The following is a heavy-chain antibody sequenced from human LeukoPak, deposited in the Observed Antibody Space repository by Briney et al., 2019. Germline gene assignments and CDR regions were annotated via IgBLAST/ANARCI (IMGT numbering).Heavy chain of an antibody. V-gene: IGHV4-31*03. Sequence: SETLSLTCTVSGGSISSGGYYWSWIRQHPGKGLEWIGYIYYSGSTYYNPSLKSRVTISVDTSKNQFSLKLSSVTAADTAVYYCARASQHYYYYMDVWGKGTTVTVSS. CDR3: ARASQHYYYYMDV. J-gene: IGHJ6*03. CDR2: IYYSGST. CDR1: GGSISSGGYY.